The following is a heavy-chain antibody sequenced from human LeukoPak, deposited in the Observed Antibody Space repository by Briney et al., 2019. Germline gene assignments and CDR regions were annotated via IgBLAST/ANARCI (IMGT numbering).Heavy chain of an antibody. D-gene: IGHD3-9*01. V-gene: IGHV4-39*01. CDR1: GGSLSSSSYY. Sequence: PSETLSLTCSVSGGSLSSSSYYWGWIRQPPGRGREWIGNIYETGSTNYNPSLKSRVTISVDTSKNQFSLKLSSVTAADTAVYYCVRPDDNSFDFWGQGTMVTVSS. CDR3: VRPDDNSFDF. CDR2: IYETGST. J-gene: IGHJ3*01.